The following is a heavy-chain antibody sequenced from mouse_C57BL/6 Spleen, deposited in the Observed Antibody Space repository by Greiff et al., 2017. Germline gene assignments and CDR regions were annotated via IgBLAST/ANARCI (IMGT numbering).Heavy chain of an antibody. V-gene: IGHV1-69*01. CDR1: GYTFTSYW. Sequence: QVQLQQPGAELVMPVASVKLSCKASGYTFTSYWMHWVKQRPGQGLEWIGEIDPSDSYTNYNQKFKGKSTLTVDKSSSTAYMQLSSLTSEDSAVYYCARVDGNYVFAYWGQGTLVTVSA. CDR3: ARVDGNYVFAY. J-gene: IGHJ3*01. CDR2: IDPSDSYT. D-gene: IGHD2-1*01.